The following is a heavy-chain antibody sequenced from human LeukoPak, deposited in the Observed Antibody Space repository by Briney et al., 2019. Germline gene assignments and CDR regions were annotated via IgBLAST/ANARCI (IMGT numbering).Heavy chain of an antibody. D-gene: IGHD6-19*01. CDR1: GFTVSNSY. V-gene: IGHV3-53*01. CDR2: IYSGGST. CDR3: ARDGASGWSYVS. J-gene: IGHJ5*02. Sequence: GGSLRLSCAASGFTVSNSYMSWVRQAPGKGLEWVSVIYSGGSTYYADSVKGRFTISRDNSKNTLYLQMNSLRADDAAVYSCARDGASGWSYVSWGQGTLVTVSS.